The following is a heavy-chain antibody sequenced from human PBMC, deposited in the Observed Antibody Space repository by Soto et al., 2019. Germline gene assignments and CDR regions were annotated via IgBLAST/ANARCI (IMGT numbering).Heavy chain of an antibody. J-gene: IGHJ4*02. CDR1: GGSISSYY. CDR3: ARHALGYSSGWYRDSETQSFDY. Sequence: SETLSLTCTVSGGSISSYYWSWIRQPPGKGLEWIGYIYYSGSTNYNPSLKSRVTISVDTSKNQFSLKLSSVTAADTAVYYCARHALGYSSGWYRDSETQSFDYWGQGTLVTVSS. CDR2: IYYSGST. V-gene: IGHV4-59*08. D-gene: IGHD6-19*01.